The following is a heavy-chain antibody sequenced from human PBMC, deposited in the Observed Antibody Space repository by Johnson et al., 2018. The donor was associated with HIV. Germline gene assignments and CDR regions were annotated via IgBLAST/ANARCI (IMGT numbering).Heavy chain of an antibody. D-gene: IGHD6-13*01. V-gene: IGHV3-15*01. Sequence: VQLVESGGGLVQAGGSLRLSCEASGFTFSNAWMSWVRQAPGKRLEWVGRITRKIDGGTTDYAAPVNGRFTISRDDSKNTLYLQMNSLKTEDTAVYYCTTDLAAVGSGAFDIWGQGTMVTVSS. CDR1: GFTFSNAW. CDR3: TTDLAAVGSGAFDI. J-gene: IGHJ3*02. CDR2: ITRKIDGGTT.